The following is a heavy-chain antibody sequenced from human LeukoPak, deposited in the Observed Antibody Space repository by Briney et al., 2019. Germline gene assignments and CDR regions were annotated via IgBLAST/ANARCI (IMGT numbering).Heavy chain of an antibody. CDR3: ARVGRYGTEAFDI. Sequence: PGRSLRLSCAASGFTFSSYGMHWVRQAPGKGLEWVAVIWYDGSNKYYADSVKGRFTISRDNSKNTLYLQMDSLRAEDTAVYYCARVGRYGTEAFDIWGQGTVVTVSS. CDR2: IWYDGSNK. D-gene: IGHD1-26*01. V-gene: IGHV3-33*01. J-gene: IGHJ3*02. CDR1: GFTFSSYG.